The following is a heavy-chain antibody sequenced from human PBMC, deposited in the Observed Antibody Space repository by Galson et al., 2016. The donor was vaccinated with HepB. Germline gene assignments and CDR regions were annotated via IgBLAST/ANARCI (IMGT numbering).Heavy chain of an antibody. Sequence: TLSLTCAVYGGSFSGYYWSWIRQPPGKGLEWIGYLYYSGSTNYNPSLKNRVTISVDTSNNQFSLKLTSVTAVDTAVYYCARWGYSGNFYGFDYWGQGTLVTVSS. J-gene: IGHJ4*02. D-gene: IGHD1-26*01. CDR3: ARWGYSGNFYGFDY. CDR2: LYYSGST. V-gene: IGHV4-59*01. CDR1: GGSFSGYY.